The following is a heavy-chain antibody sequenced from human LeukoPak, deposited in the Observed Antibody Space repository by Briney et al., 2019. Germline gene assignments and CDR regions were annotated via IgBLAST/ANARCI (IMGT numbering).Heavy chain of an antibody. V-gene: IGHV3-30*04. CDR3: ARDAGNYDSSLDY. CDR2: ISYDGSNK. J-gene: IGHJ4*02. D-gene: IGHD3-22*01. Sequence: GRSLRLSCAASGFTFSSYAMHWVRQAPGKGLEWVAVISYDGSNKYYADSVKGRFTISRDNSKNTLYLQMNSLRAEDTAVYYCARDAGNYDSSLDYWGQGTLVTVSS. CDR1: GFTFSSYA.